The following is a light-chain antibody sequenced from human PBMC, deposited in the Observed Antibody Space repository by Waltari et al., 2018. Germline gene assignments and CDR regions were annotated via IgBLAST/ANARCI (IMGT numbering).Light chain of an antibody. CDR2: DVS. V-gene: IGLV2-14*03. CDR1: SSDDGDFNS. J-gene: IGLJ2*01. Sequence: QSALTQPASVSASPGESITIPCTATSSDDGDFNSVHWYQQHPGKAPKFMIYDVSNRPSGVSHRFSGSKSGNTASLTISGLQAEDEAVYYCSSFTTSSTLLFGGGTKLTVL. CDR3: SSFTTSSTLL.